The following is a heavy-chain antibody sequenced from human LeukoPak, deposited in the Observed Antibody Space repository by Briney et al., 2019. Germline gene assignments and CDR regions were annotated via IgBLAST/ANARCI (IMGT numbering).Heavy chain of an antibody. V-gene: IGHV4-34*01. D-gene: IGHD3-16*02. CDR3: ARRRYDYVWGSYRYKGNAFDI. J-gene: IGHJ3*02. CDR1: GSXXXYY. Sequence: GSXXXYYWSWIRQPPGKGLEWIGEINHSGSTNYNPSLKSRVTISVDTSKNQFSLKLSSVTAADTAVYYCARRRYDYVWGSYRYKGNAFDIWGQGTMVTVSS. CDR2: INHSGST.